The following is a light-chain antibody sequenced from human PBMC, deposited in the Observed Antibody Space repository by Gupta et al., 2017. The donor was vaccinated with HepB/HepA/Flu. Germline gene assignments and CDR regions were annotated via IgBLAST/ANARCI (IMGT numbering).Light chain of an antibody. CDR2: DAS. CDR1: QGISNY. J-gene: IGKJ4*01. Sequence: EIVWTQSPATLSLSPGERATLSCRASQGISNYLAWYQQKPGQAPRLLISDASNRATGIPARFSGSGSGTDFTLTISSLEPEDFALYFCQQRYNWPLTFGGGTKVEIK. V-gene: IGKV3-11*01. CDR3: QQRYNWPLT.